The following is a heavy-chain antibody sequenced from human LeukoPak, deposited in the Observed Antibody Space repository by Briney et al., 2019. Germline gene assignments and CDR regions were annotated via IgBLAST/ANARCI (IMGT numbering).Heavy chain of an antibody. CDR2: IKPDGSKK. D-gene: IGHD1-1*01. J-gene: IGHJ4*02. CDR3: ARGGTWDLDY. CDR1: GFTFSTYW. Sequence: PGGSLRLSCAASGFTFSTYWTTWVRQAPGKGLECVANIKPDGSKKYYVDSVEGRFTISRDNAKNSLYLQMNSLRAEDTALYYCARGGTWDLDYWGQGTLVTVSS. V-gene: IGHV3-7*01.